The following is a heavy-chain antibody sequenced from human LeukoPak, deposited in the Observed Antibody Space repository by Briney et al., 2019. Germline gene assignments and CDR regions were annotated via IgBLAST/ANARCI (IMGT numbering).Heavy chain of an antibody. Sequence: SETLSLTCIVSGDSVSGYYWGWIRQPPGKGLEWIGSIYHSGSTYYNPSLESRVTISVDTSKNQFSLKLSSVTAADTAVYYCARDGGAVAGIDYWGQGTLVTVSS. CDR3: ARDGGAVAGIDY. CDR1: GDSVSGYY. V-gene: IGHV4-38-2*02. CDR2: IYHSGST. J-gene: IGHJ4*02. D-gene: IGHD6-19*01.